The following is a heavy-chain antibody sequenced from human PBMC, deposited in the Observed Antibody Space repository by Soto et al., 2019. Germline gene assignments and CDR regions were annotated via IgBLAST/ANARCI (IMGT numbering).Heavy chain of an antibody. V-gene: IGHV1-18*01. CDR2: ISPDNGNT. D-gene: IGHD5-12*01. CDR3: ARALGYSGYAGMDF. Sequence: QVQLVQSGGEVKKPGASVKVSCKASGYTFTIYGINWVRQAPGQGLEWMGWISPDNGNTNYAQKLQGRVTMTTDTSTSTAYMELRSLRSDDTAVYYCARALGYSGYAGMDFWGQATTVTVSS. CDR1: GYTFTIYG. J-gene: IGHJ6*02.